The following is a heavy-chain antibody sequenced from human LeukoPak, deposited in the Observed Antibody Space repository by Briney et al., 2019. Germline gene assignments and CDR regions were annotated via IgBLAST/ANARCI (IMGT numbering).Heavy chain of an antibody. CDR1: GGSISSSSYY. Sequence: SETLSLTCTVSGGSISSSSYYWGWIRQPPGKGLEWIGSIYYSGSTYYNPSLKSRVTISVDTSKNQFSLKLSSVTAADTAVYYCARDNLGGYCSSTSCYALDYWVQGTLVTVSS. CDR3: ARDNLGGYCSSTSCYALDY. V-gene: IGHV4-39*07. D-gene: IGHD2-2*01. J-gene: IGHJ4*02. CDR2: IYYSGST.